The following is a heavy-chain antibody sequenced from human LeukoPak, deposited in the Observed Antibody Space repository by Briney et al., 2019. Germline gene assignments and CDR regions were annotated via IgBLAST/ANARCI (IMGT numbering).Heavy chain of an antibody. D-gene: IGHD1-26*01. Sequence: PGGSLRLSCAASGFTFSSHWMHWVRQAPGKGLVWVSRINSDGSSTSYADSVKGRFTISRDNAKNTLYLQMNSPRAEDTAVYYCARTLVGASSKDPDYWGQGTLVTVSS. CDR2: INSDGSST. CDR1: GFTFSSHW. V-gene: IGHV3-74*01. J-gene: IGHJ4*02. CDR3: ARTLVGASSKDPDY.